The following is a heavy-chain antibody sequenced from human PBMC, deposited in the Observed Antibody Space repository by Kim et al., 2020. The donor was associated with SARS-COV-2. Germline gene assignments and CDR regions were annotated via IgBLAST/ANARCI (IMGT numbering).Heavy chain of an antibody. CDR1: GGSFSGYY. CDR2: INHSGST. J-gene: IGHJ4*02. D-gene: IGHD6-19*01. CDR3: ARDIGSSGWYYFDY. V-gene: IGHV4-34*01. Sequence: SETLSLTCAVYGGSFSGYYWSWIRQPPGKGLEWIGEINHSGSTNYNPSLKSRVTISVDTSKNQFSLKLSSVTAADTAVYYCARDIGSSGWYYFDYWGQGTLVTVSS.